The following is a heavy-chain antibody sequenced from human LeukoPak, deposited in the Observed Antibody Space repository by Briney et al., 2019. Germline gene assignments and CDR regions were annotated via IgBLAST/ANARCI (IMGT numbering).Heavy chain of an antibody. CDR1: GYTFTTLD. CDR2: MNPNSGDT. D-gene: IGHD6-13*01. V-gene: IGHV1-8*01. J-gene: IGHJ4*02. Sequence: GASVKVSCKASGYTFTTLDINWVRQATGQGLEWMGWMNPNSGDTGYAQKFQDRPSMTRDTSISTAYMELSSVTSEDTAMYYCARGITAGVDYWGQGTLVTVSS. CDR3: ARGITAGVDY.